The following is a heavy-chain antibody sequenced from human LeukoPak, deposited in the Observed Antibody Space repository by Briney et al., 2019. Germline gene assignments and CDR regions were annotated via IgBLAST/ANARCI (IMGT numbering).Heavy chain of an antibody. J-gene: IGHJ6*02. Sequence: GRSLRLSCAASGFTFDDYAMHWVRQAPGKGLEWVSGISWNSGSIGYADSAKGRFTISRDNAKNSLYLQMNSLRAEDTALYYCAKGIAADYYYYGMDVWGQGTTATVSS. CDR1: GFTFDDYA. CDR3: AKGIAADYYYYGMDV. CDR2: ISWNSGSI. V-gene: IGHV3-9*01.